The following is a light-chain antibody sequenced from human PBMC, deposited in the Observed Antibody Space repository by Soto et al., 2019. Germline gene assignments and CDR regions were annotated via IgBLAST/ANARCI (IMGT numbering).Light chain of an antibody. CDR1: ESVSSRF. J-gene: IGKJ1*01. Sequence: EIVLTQSPGTLSLSPGERATLSCRASESVSSRFLAWYQQKPGQAPRLLIYGASSRATGIPDRFSGSGSGIDFTLTISRLEPEDFAVYYCQQYGSSRTVGQGTKVDIK. V-gene: IGKV3-20*01. CDR3: QQYGSSRT. CDR2: GAS.